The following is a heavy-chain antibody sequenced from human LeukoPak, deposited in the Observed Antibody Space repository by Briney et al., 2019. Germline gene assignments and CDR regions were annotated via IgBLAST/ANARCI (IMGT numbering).Heavy chain of an antibody. Sequence: SETQSLTCTVSGGSISSSSYYWGWIRQPPGKGLEWIGSIYYSGSTYYNPSLKSRDTISVDTSKNQFSLKLSSVTAADTAVYYCARHGNTAMGDYWGQGTLVTVSS. CDR1: GGSISSSSYY. D-gene: IGHD1-7*01. J-gene: IGHJ4*02. V-gene: IGHV4-39*01. CDR2: IYYSGST. CDR3: ARHGNTAMGDY.